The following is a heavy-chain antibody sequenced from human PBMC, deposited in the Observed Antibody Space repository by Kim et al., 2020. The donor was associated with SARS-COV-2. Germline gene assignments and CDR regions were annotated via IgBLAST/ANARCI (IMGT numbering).Heavy chain of an antibody. CDR1: GFTFSSYS. CDR2: ISSSSSYI. D-gene: IGHD6-13*01. Sequence: GGSLRLSCAASGFTFSSYSMNWVRQAPGKGLEWVSSISSSSSYIYYADSVKGRFTISRDNAKNSLYLQMNSLRAEDTAVYYCARDLSLVGALPFDYWGQGTLVTVSS. J-gene: IGHJ4*02. CDR3: ARDLSLVGALPFDY. V-gene: IGHV3-21*01.